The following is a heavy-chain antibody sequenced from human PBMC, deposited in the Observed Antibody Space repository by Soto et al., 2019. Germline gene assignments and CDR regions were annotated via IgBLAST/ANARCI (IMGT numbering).Heavy chain of an antibody. V-gene: IGHV3-30*18. Sequence: QVQLVESGGGVVQPGRSLRLSCAASGFTFSSYGMHWVRQAPGKGLEWVAVISYDGSNKYYADSVKGRFTISRDNSKNTLYLQMNSLRAEDTAVYYCEKDVSVVVASYYYYGMDVWGQGTTVTVSS. CDR1: GFTFSSYG. D-gene: IGHD2-15*01. J-gene: IGHJ6*02. CDR3: EKDVSVVVASYYYYGMDV. CDR2: ISYDGSNK.